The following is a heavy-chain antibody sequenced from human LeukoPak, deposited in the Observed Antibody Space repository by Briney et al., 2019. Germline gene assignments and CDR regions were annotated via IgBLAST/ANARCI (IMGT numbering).Heavy chain of an antibody. CDR1: GFTFSSYG. CDR2: IWYDGSNK. V-gene: IGHV3-33*01. CDR3: ARGPILPDYYYYYGMDV. D-gene: IGHD1-26*01. J-gene: IGHJ6*02. Sequence: GGSLRLSCAASGFTFSSYGMHWVRQAPGKGLEWVAVIWYDGSNKYYADSVKGRFTISRDNSKNTLYLQMNSLRAEDTAVYYCARGPILPDYYYYYGMDVWGQGTTVTVSS.